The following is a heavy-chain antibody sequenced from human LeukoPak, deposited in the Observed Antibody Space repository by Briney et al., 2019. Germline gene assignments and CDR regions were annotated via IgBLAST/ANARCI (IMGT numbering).Heavy chain of an antibody. CDR2: IYYSGSS. J-gene: IGHJ3*02. Sequence: PSETLSLTCAVSGDSISSGAYSWNWIRQPPGRGLEWIGYIYYSGSSSYSPSLKSRVTISVDKSKNQFSLKLSSVTAADTAVYYCARDGPPRHDAFDIWGQGTMVTVSS. CDR3: ARDGPPRHDAFDI. CDR1: GDSISSGAYS. V-gene: IGHV4-30-4*07.